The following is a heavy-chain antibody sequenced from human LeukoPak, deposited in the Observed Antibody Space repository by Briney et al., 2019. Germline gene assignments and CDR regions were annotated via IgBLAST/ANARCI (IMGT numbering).Heavy chain of an antibody. J-gene: IGHJ4*02. Sequence: SETLSLTCTVSGGSISSYYWSWIRQPPGKGPEWIGEINHSGSTNYNPSLKSRVTISVDTSKNQFSLKLSSVTAADTAVYYCARLPPETYYDILTGYFPWGQGTLVTVSS. V-gene: IGHV4-34*01. CDR1: GGSISSYY. CDR2: INHSGST. D-gene: IGHD3-9*01. CDR3: ARLPPETYYDILTGYFP.